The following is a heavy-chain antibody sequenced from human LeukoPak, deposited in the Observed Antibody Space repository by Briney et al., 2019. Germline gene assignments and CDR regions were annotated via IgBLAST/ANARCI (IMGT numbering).Heavy chain of an antibody. J-gene: IGHJ4*02. CDR1: GFTFSSYW. Sequence: HSGGSLRLSCAASGFTFSSYWMHWVRQAPGKGLVWVSRIKSDGTITNYADSVKGRFTISRDNAKNSLYLQMNSLRVEDTAVYYCARDWGTNDRALDYWGQGTLVTVSS. CDR3: ARDWGTNDRALDY. V-gene: IGHV3-74*01. D-gene: IGHD1-14*01. CDR2: IKSDGTIT.